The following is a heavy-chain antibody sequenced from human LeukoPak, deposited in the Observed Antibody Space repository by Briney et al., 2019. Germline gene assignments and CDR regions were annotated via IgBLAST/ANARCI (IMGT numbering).Heavy chain of an antibody. CDR2: IYYSGST. CDR3: ARVRDSSNWWGAFDI. D-gene: IGHD6-13*01. V-gene: IGHV4-59*01. CDR1: GGSISSYY. Sequence: PETLSLTCTVSGGSISSYYWSWIRQPPGKGLEWIGYIYYSGSTNYNPSLKSRVTISVDTSKNQFSLKLSSVTAADTAVYYCARVRDSSNWWGAFDIWGQGTMVNVCS. J-gene: IGHJ3*02.